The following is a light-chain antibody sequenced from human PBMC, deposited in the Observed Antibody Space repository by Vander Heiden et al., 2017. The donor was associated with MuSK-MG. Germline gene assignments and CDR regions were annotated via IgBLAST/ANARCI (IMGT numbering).Light chain of an antibody. V-gene: IGKV3D-11*02. Sequence: EIVLTQSPPALSLSPRERATLSCRASQSISSYLAWYQQKPGQTPRLLIYDASNRATGIPARFSGSGSGTDFTLTISSLEPEDFAVYYCQQRSNWQLTFGGGTKVEI. CDR3: QQRSNWQLT. CDR1: QSISSY. CDR2: DAS. J-gene: IGKJ4*01.